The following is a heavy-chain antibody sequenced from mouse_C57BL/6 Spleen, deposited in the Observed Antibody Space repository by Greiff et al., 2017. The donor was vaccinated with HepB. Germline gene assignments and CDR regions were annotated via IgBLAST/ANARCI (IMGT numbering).Heavy chain of an antibody. V-gene: IGHV1-26*01. CDR2: INPNNGGT. CDR1: GYTFTDYY. J-gene: IGHJ4*01. D-gene: IGHD2-1*01. Sequence: VQLQQSGPELVKPGASVKISCKASGYTFTDYYMNWVKQSHGKSLEWIGDINPNNGGTSYNQKFKGKATLTVDKSSSTAYMELRSLTSEDSAVYYCARKEDGNYMDYWGQGTSVTVSS. CDR3: ARKEDGNYMDY.